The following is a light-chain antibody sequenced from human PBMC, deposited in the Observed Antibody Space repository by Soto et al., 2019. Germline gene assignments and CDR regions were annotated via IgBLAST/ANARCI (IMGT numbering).Light chain of an antibody. J-gene: IGKJ1*01. Sequence: EIVLTQSPGTLSLSLGERATLSCGTGQTIGSTYLAWYQQKPGQAPRLLIYGASARATGIPDRFSGSESGTDFTLTISRLEPEDFAVYYCQQYDTSPWTFGQGTKVDIK. CDR2: GAS. CDR3: QQYDTSPWT. V-gene: IGKV3-20*01. CDR1: QTIGSTY.